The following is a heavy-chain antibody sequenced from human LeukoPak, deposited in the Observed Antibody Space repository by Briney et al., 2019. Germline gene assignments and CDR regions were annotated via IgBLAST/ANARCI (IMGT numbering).Heavy chain of an antibody. V-gene: IGHV1-69*13. Sequence: ASVKVSCKASGGTFSSYAISWVRQAPGQGLEWMGGIIPIFGTANYAQKFQGRVTITADESTSTAYVELSSLRSEDTVVYYCARGEGDYSWFDPWGQGTLVTVSS. CDR3: ARGEGDYSWFDP. CDR1: GGTFSSYA. D-gene: IGHD2-21*02. J-gene: IGHJ5*02. CDR2: IIPIFGTA.